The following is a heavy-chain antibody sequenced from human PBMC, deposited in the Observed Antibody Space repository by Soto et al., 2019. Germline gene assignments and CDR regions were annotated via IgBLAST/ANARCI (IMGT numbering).Heavy chain of an antibody. CDR3: AKPSSGMDV. CDR1: GFTFSSYG. J-gene: IGHJ6*02. Sequence: QVQLVESGRGVVQPGRSLRLSCAASGFTFSSYGMHWVRQAPGKGLEWVAVISYDGSNKYYADSVKGRFTISRDNSKNTLYLQMNSLRAEDTAVYYCAKPSSGMDVWGQGTTVTVSS. CDR2: ISYDGSNK. V-gene: IGHV3-30*18.